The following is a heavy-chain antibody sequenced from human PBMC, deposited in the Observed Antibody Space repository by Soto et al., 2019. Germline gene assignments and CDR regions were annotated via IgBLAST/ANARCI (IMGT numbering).Heavy chain of an antibody. D-gene: IGHD2-15*01. CDR3: ARAYCSGGSCYWVL. V-gene: IGHV4-31*03. Sequence: PSETLSLTCTVPGGSISSGGYYWSWIRQHPGKGLEWIGYIYYSGSTYYNPSLKSRLTISVDTSKNQFSLKLSSVTAADTAVYYCARAYCSGGSCYWVLWGQGTLVTVSS. CDR2: IYYSGST. CDR1: GGSISSGGYY. J-gene: IGHJ4*02.